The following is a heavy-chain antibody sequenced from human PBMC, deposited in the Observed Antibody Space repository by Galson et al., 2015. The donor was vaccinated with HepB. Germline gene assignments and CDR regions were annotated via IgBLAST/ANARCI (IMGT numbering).Heavy chain of an antibody. Sequence: SLRLSCAASGFTFSSYAMSWVRQAPGKGLEWVSAISGSGGSTYYADSVKGRFTISRDNSKNTLYLQMNSLRAEDTAVYYCAKEDTAMEKWLTLYYYYGMDVWGQGTTVTVSS. CDR3: AKEDTAMEKWLTLYYYYGMDV. D-gene: IGHD5-18*01. V-gene: IGHV3-23*01. J-gene: IGHJ6*02. CDR1: GFTFSSYA. CDR2: ISGSGGST.